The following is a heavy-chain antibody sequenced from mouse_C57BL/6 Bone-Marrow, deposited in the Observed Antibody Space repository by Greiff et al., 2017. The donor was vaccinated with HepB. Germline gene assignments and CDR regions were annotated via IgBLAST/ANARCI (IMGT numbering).Heavy chain of an antibody. CDR1: GYTFTSYG. D-gene: IGHD2-5*01. Sequence: QVHVKQSGAELARPGASVKLSCKASGYTFTSYGISWVKQRTGQGLEWIGEIYPRSGNTYYNEKFKGKATLTADKSSSTAYMELRSLTSEDSAVYFCARARSNLFAYWGQGTLVTVSA. V-gene: IGHV1-81*01. J-gene: IGHJ3*01. CDR3: ARARSNLFAY. CDR2: IYPRSGNT.